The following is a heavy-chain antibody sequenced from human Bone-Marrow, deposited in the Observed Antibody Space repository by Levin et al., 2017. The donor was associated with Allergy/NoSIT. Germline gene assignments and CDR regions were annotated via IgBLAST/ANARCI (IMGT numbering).Heavy chain of an antibody. J-gene: IGHJ4*02. CDR3: AKDTYTCSGGSCYFFDY. CDR1: GFTFRNYA. CDR2: ISLDGNTQ. Sequence: GGSLRLSCAVSGFTFRNYAMHWVRQAPGRGLEWVAFISLDGNTQYYADSVKGRFTVSRDNSNHTLHLQMNSLRVEDTAIYYCAKDTYTCSGGSCYFFDYWGQGALVTVSS. V-gene: IGHV3-30*18. D-gene: IGHD2-15*01.